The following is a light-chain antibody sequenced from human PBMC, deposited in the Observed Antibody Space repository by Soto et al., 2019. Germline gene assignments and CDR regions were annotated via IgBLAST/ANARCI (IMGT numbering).Light chain of an antibody. CDR1: QSVSSSY. CDR3: QQYASSPVYT. Sequence: EIVLTQSPGTLSLSPGERATLPCRASQSVSSSYLAWYQQKPGQAPRLLIYGASSRATGIPDRFSGSGSGTDFTLTISRLEPEDFAVYYCQQYASSPVYTFGQGTKLEIK. CDR2: GAS. J-gene: IGKJ2*01. V-gene: IGKV3-20*01.